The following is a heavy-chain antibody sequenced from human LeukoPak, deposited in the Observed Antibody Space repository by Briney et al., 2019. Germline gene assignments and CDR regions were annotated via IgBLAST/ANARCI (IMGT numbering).Heavy chain of an antibody. CDR3: ASVGGYDPLFDY. Sequence: GRSLRLSCATSGCTFSSNVIHWVRQAPGKGLEWVAVISHDGSNKYYADSVKGRFTISRDNSKDTLYLQMNSLRVEDTAVYYCASVGGYDPLFDYWGQGTLVTVSS. D-gene: IGHD5-12*01. CDR2: ISHDGSNK. J-gene: IGHJ4*02. V-gene: IGHV3-30-3*01. CDR1: GCTFSSNV.